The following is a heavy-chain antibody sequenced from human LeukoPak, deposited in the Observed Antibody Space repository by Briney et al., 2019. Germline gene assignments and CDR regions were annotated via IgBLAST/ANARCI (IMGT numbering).Heavy chain of an antibody. Sequence: ASVKVSCKASGYTFTSYDINWVRQATGQGLEWMGWMNPNSGNTVYAQKFQGRVTMTRNTSISTAYMELSSLRSEDTAVYYCASCSGGSCYAHYWGQGTLVTVSS. J-gene: IGHJ4*02. V-gene: IGHV1-8*01. CDR2: MNPNSGNT. D-gene: IGHD2-15*01. CDR3: ASCSGGSCYAHY. CDR1: GYTFTSYD.